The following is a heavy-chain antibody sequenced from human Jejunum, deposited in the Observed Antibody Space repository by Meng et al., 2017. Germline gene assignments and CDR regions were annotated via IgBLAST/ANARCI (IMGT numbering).Heavy chain of an antibody. CDR2: INDSGST. V-gene: IGHV4-34*01. CDR3: ARGNEYSNYGADF. CDR1: GGSSSDYY. J-gene: IGHJ4*02. Sequence: QVKLQQWGSGLLKPSETLSLTCAVYGGSSSDYYWTWIRQPPGKGLEWMGEINDSGSTNYNPSLKSRVTISVDTSKSQFYLRVSSVTAADTAVYYCARGNEYSNYGADFWGQGTLVTVSS. D-gene: IGHD4-11*01.